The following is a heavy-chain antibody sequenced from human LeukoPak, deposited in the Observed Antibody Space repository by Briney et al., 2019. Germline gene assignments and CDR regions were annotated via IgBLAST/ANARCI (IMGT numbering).Heavy chain of an antibody. D-gene: IGHD6-19*01. J-gene: IGHJ4*02. Sequence: PGGSLRLSCTASGFTFGDYLMSWFRQAPGKGGEWIGFISGGTTEYAASVKGRFTISRDDSTSIAYLQMNSLTTEDTAVYYCSRGSGWLSVYWGQGTLVTVSS. CDR2: ISGGTT. V-gene: IGHV3-49*03. CDR3: SRGSGWLSVY. CDR1: GFTFGDYL.